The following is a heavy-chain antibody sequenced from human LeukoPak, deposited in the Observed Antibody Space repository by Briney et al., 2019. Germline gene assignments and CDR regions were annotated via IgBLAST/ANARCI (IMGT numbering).Heavy chain of an antibody. D-gene: IGHD4-17*01. CDR3: ARLDDYGDRGDAFDI. V-gene: IGHV5-51*01. CDR2: IYPGDSDT. Sequence: GESLKISCNGSGYSFTSYWIGWVRHMPGEGLEWMGIIYPGDSDTRYSPSFQGQVTISADKSISTAYLQWSSLKASDTAMYYCARLDDYGDRGDAFDIWGQGTMVTVSS. J-gene: IGHJ3*02. CDR1: GYSFTSYW.